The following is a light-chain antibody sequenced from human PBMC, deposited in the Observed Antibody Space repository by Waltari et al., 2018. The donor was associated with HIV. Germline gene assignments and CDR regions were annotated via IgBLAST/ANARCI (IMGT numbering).Light chain of an antibody. J-gene: IGLJ1*01. CDR2: DVS. CDR1: SSDVGGYDY. CDR3: TSYTSSTTLV. Sequence: QSALTQSASVSGSPGQSITISCTGTSSDVGGYDYVSWYQQHPGKAPKLMIYDVSNRPPGVSTRFSGSKSGNTASLIISGLQAEDEADYYCTSYTSSTTLVFGTGTKVTVL. V-gene: IGLV2-14*03.